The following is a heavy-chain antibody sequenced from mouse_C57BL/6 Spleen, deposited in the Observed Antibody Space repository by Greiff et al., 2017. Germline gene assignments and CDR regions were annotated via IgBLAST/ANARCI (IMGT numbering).Heavy chain of an antibody. CDR2: IYPSDSET. J-gene: IGHJ2*01. D-gene: IGHD2-4*01. V-gene: IGHV1-61*01. CDR3: ARSPYYDYDEGDY. Sequence: VQLQQPGAELVRPGSSVQLSCKASGYTFTSYWMDWVKQRPGQVLEWIGNIYPSDSETHYNQKFKDKATLPVDKSSSTAYMQLSSLTSEDSAVYYCARSPYYDYDEGDYWGQGTTLTVSS. CDR1: GYTFTSYW.